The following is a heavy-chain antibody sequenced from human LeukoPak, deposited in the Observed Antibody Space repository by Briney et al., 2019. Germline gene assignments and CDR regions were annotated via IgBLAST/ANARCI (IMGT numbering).Heavy chain of an antibody. CDR1: GGSISSSSYY. CDR3: ARHPGGQPFLRHYYYMDV. Sequence: PSETLSLTCTVSGGSISSSSYYWGWIRQPPGKGLEWIGSIYYSGSTYYNPSLKSRVTISVDTSKNQFSLKLSSVTAADTAVYYCARHPGGQPFLRHYYYMDVWGKGTTVTVSS. D-gene: IGHD1-26*01. CDR2: IYYSGST. J-gene: IGHJ6*03. V-gene: IGHV4-39*01.